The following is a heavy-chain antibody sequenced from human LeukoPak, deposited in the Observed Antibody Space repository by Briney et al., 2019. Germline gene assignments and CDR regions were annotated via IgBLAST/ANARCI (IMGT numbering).Heavy chain of an antibody. V-gene: IGHV3-74*01. CDR2: INSDGSST. Sequence: GRSLRLSCAASGFTFSSYGMHWVRQAPGKGLVWVSRINSDGSSTSYADSVKGRFTISRDNAKNTLYLQMNSLRAEDTAVYYCARGRAGDIVATYDAFDIWGQGTMVTVSS. CDR1: GFTFSSYG. D-gene: IGHD5-12*01. J-gene: IGHJ3*02. CDR3: ARGRAGDIVATYDAFDI.